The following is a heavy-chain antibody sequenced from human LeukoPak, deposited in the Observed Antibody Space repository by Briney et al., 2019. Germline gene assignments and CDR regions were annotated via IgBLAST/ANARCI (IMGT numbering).Heavy chain of an antibody. D-gene: IGHD3-10*01. CDR1: GFSFSSYA. CDR3: AIGRGSGNYNFFDP. J-gene: IGHJ5*02. CDR2: ISSGGVNA. V-gene: IGHV3-23*01. Sequence: GGSLRLSCAASGFSFSSYAMSWVRQAPGQGPEWVSVISSGGVNAYYADSVKSRFAISRDNSKSTLFLQMNNLGADDTAIYYCAIGRGSGNYNFFDPWGQGTLVTVSS.